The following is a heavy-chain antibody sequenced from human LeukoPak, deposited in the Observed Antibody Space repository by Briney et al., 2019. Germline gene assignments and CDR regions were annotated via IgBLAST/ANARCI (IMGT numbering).Heavy chain of an antibody. CDR1: GGSFSGYY. V-gene: IGHV4-34*01. D-gene: IGHD3-10*01. CDR3: ARGDYYYASGSYYKGPVDY. CDR2: INHSGST. J-gene: IGHJ4*02. Sequence: SETLSLTCAVYGGSFSGYYWSWICQPPGKGLEWIGEINHSGSTNYNPSLKSRVTISVDTSKKQFSLKLSSVTAADTAVYYCARGDYYYASGSYYKGPVDYWGQGTLVTVS.